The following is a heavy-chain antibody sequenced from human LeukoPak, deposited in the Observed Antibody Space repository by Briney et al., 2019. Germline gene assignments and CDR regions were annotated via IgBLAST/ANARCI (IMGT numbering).Heavy chain of an antibody. D-gene: IGHD6-19*01. CDR3: ARALAVAGTSEVY. CDR1: GGTFSSYA. V-gene: IGHV1-69*04. CDR2: IIPILGIA. Sequence: ASVKVSCKASGGTFSSYAISCVRQAPGQGLEWMGRIIPILGIANYAQKFQGRVTITADKSTSTAYMELSSLRSEDTAVYYCARALAVAGTSEVYWGQGTLVTVSS. J-gene: IGHJ4*02.